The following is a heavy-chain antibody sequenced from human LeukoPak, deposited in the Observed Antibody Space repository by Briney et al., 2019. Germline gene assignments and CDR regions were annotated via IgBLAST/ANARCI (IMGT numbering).Heavy chain of an antibody. V-gene: IGHV3-21*01. CDR1: GFTFSSYS. D-gene: IGHD3-10*01. J-gene: IGHJ4*02. Sequence: PGGSLRLSCAASGFTFSSYSMNWVRQAPGKGLEWVSSISSSSSYIYYADSVKGRFTISRDNAKNSLYLQMNSLRAEDTAVYYCASLEYYYGSGTFDYWGQGTLVTVSS. CDR3: ASLEYYYGSGTFDY. CDR2: ISSSSSYI.